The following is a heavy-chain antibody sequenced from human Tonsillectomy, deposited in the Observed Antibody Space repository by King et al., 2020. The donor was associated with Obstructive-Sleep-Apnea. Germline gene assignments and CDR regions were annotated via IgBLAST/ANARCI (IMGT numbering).Heavy chain of an antibody. J-gene: IGHJ6*02. CDR2: IIPMSGTS. D-gene: IGHD2-8*01. V-gene: IGHV1-69*01. Sequence: QLVQSGAEVKKPGSSVTVSCKASGGTVTTDTIRWVRQAPGQGLEWMGGIIPMSGTSHYAQKCQGRVTITADASTNIVFMQLNSLRSEDTAVYYCARDLNGMDVWGQGTSVAVSS. CDR3: ARDLNGMDV. CDR1: GGTVTTDT.